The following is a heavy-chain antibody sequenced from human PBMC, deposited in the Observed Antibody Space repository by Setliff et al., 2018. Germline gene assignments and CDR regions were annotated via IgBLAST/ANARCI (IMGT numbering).Heavy chain of an antibody. J-gene: IGHJ6*03. CDR3: AREGVDTRSSTDYRYYMDV. Sequence: SETLSLTCTVSGDSISIYYWSWIRQTPGKGLEWIGYIQSGATKYNPSLGSRVTISGDTSQNYFSLKLTSVTEADTAVYYCAREGVDTRSSTDYRYYMDVWGKGTTVTVSS. CDR2: IQSGAT. CDR1: GDSISIYY. V-gene: IGHV4-59*01. D-gene: IGHD5-18*01.